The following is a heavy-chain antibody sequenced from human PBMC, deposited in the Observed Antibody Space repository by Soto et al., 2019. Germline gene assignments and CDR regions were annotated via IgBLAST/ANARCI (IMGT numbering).Heavy chain of an antibody. D-gene: IGHD3-9*01. CDR2: IVPLCGST. J-gene: IGHJ3*02. CDR3: ARDCDLVTSNRPRGPVDI. CDR1: GGTFSSYT. V-gene: IGHV1-69*01. Sequence: QVQLVQSGAEVKKPGSSVKVSCKASGGTFSSYTFSWVRQAPGQGLEWMGGIVPLCGSTNNGEIFQGRLTITADESTTTVYMELTGLTSDDTAVYFCARDCDLVTSNRPRGPVDIWGQGTLVTVSS.